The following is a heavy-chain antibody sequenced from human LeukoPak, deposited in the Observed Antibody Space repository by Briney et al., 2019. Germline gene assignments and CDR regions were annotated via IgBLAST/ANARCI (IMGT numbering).Heavy chain of an antibody. D-gene: IGHD3-22*01. J-gene: IGHJ4*02. Sequence: GGSLRLSCAASGLTISDSWIHWVRQAPGKGLMWVSRLASDETNKIYADSVKGRFTISRDNSKNTLYLQMNSLRAEDTAVYYCARDGDYDSSGSYFDYWGQGTLVTVSS. CDR2: LASDETNK. CDR3: ARDGDYDSSGSYFDY. V-gene: IGHV3-74*01. CDR1: GLTISDSW.